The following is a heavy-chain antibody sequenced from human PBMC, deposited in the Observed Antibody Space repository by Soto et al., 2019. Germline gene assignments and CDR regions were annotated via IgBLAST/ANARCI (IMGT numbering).Heavy chain of an antibody. D-gene: IGHD3-10*01. CDR1: VPPITILY. J-gene: IGHJ4*02. CDR2: IYHSGST. Sequence: PSDALSLTYSFSVPPITILYRSWMRQPPGKGLGWIGYIYHSGSTNYNPSLKSRVTISVDTSKNQFSLKLSSVTAADTAVYYCARDYYGSGSPPLGYWGQGTLVTVSS. CDR3: ARDYYGSGSPPLGY. V-gene: IGHV4-59*01.